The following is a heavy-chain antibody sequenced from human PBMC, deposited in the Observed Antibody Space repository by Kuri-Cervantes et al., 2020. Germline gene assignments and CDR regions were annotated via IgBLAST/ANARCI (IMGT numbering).Heavy chain of an antibody. D-gene: IGHD2-2*01. CDR2: IIPIFGTA. V-gene: IGHV1-69*13. J-gene: IGHJ6*02. CDR1: GYTFTSYG. Sequence: SVKVSCKASGYTFTSYGISWVRQAPGQGLEWMGGIIPIFGTANYAQKFQGRVTITADESTSTAYMELSSLRSEDTAVYYCARAHLGAPYCSSTSCYSYGMDVWGQGTTVTVSS. CDR3: ARAHLGAPYCSSTSCYSYGMDV.